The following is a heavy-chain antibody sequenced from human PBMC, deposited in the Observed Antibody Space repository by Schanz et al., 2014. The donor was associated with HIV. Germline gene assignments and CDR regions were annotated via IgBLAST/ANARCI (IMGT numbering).Heavy chain of an antibody. CDR1: GFTFSSYG. CDR3: ARGRNGMGV. CDR2: ISYDGSNR. Sequence: QVQLVESGGGVVQPGRSLRLSCAASGFTFSSYGMLWVRQAPGKGLEWVALISYDGSNRYYSDSVKGRFTISRDNSNNTLYLQMNSLTVDDTAVYYCARGRNGMGVWGPGTTVTVSS. J-gene: IGHJ6*02. V-gene: IGHV3-30*03.